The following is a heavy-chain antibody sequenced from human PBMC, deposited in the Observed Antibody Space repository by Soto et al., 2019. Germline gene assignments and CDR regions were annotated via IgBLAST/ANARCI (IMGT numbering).Heavy chain of an antibody. D-gene: IGHD1-1*01. V-gene: IGHV4-39*01. CDR2: IYYSGST. CDR1: GGSISSSSYY. Sequence: QLQLQESGPGLVKPSETLSLTCTVSGGSISSSSYYWGWIRQPPGKGLEWIGSIYYSGSTYYNPSLKSRVTISVDTSKNQFSLKLSSVTAADTAVYYCARHDGDNWNDRLNWFDPWGQGTLVTVSS. J-gene: IGHJ5*02. CDR3: ARHDGDNWNDRLNWFDP.